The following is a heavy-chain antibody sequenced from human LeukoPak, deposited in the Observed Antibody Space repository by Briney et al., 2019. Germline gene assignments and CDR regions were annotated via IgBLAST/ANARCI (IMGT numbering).Heavy chain of an antibody. Sequence: SETLSLTCTVSGGSISGSSNYWGWIRQPPGKGLEWIGSIHYSGNTYYNPSLKSRVTISVDTSKNQFSLKLTSVTTADTAVYYCARPTFASYSSGYHYWGQGTLVTVSS. CDR2: IHYSGNT. V-gene: IGHV4-39*01. J-gene: IGHJ4*02. D-gene: IGHD3-22*01. CDR1: GGSISGSSNY. CDR3: ARPTFASYSSGYHY.